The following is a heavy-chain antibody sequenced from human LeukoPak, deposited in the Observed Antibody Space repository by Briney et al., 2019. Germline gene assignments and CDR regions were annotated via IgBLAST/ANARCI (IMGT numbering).Heavy chain of an antibody. CDR2: IYSGDTT. CDR1: GLTFKNFA. J-gene: IGHJ4*02. V-gene: IGHV3-66*01. D-gene: IGHD3-10*01. Sequence: PGGSLRLSCAASGLTFKNFAMSWVRQAPEKGLEWVSVIYSGDTTFYADSVRGKFTISRDNSKNTLYLQMNSLRAEDTAVYYCASILRSSSGYYFDYWGQGTLVTVSS. CDR3: ASILRSSSGYYFDY.